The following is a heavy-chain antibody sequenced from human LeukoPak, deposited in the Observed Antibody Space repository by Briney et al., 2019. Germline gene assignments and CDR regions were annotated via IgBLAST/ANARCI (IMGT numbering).Heavy chain of an antibody. Sequence: ASVKVSCKASGGTFISYAISWVRQAPGQGLEWMGGIIPIFGTANYAQKFQGRVTITVDESTSTAYMELSSLRSEDTAVYYCAMDIVVVPAAIRGVDYYYYGMDVWGQGTTVTVSS. V-gene: IGHV1-69*13. CDR1: GGTFISYA. CDR3: AMDIVVVPAAIRGVDYYYYGMDV. J-gene: IGHJ6*02. D-gene: IGHD2-2*02. CDR2: IIPIFGTA.